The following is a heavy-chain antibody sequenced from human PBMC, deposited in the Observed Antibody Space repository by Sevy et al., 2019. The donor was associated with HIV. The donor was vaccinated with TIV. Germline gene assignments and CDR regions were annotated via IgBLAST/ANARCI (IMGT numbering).Heavy chain of an antibody. CDR2: ISYDGSNI. CDR3: ARDRAGYQQGVFDY. CDR1: GFNFSNYA. D-gene: IGHD5-12*01. V-gene: IGHV3-30-3*01. J-gene: IGHJ4*02. Sequence: GGSLRLSCVAPGFNFSNYAMHWVRQAPAKGLEWVAVISYDGSNIYYADSVKGRFTISRDNSKNTLYLQMNSLRAEDTAVYYCARDRAGYQQGVFDYWGQGTLVTVSS.